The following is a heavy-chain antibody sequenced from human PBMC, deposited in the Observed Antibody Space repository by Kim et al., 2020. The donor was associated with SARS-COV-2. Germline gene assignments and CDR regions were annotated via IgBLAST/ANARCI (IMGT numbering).Heavy chain of an antibody. CDR1: GLTFSNYG. CDR2: IWYDGSRK. V-gene: IGHV3-33*01. Sequence: GGSLRLSCAASGLTFSNYGMHWVRQAPGKELEWVAIIWYDGSRKKYADSVKGRFTISRDNSKNTLYLQMDSLRAEDTATYYCARSGGHYYSGPYYYNYYGLDVWGQGTTVTVSS. J-gene: IGHJ6*02. D-gene: IGHD5-12*01. CDR3: ARSGGHYYSGPYYYNYYGLDV.